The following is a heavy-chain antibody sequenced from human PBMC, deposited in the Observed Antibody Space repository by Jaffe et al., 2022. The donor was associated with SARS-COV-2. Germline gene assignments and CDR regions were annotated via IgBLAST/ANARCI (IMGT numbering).Heavy chain of an antibody. Sequence: EVQLVESGGGLVQPGRSLRLSCAASGFTFDDYAMHWVRQAPGKGLEWVSGISWNSGSIGYADSVKGRFTISRDNAKNSLYLQMNSLRAEDTALYYCAKAPAPSSWYYMSAFDIWGQGTMVTVSS. CDR2: ISWNSGSI. D-gene: IGHD6-13*01. V-gene: IGHV3-9*01. J-gene: IGHJ3*02. CDR1: GFTFDDYA. CDR3: AKAPAPSSWYYMSAFDI.